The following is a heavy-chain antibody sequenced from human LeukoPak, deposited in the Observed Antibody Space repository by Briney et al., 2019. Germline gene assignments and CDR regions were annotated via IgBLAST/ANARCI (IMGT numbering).Heavy chain of an antibody. V-gene: IGHV4-30-4*01. Sequence: SETLSLTCTVSGGSISSGDYYWSWIRQPPGKGLEWIGYIYYSGSTYNNPSLKSRVTISVDKSKNQFSLKLSSVTAADTAVYYCARSNGAAFDYWGQGTLVTVSS. CDR1: GGSISSGDYY. J-gene: IGHJ4*02. CDR3: ARSNGAAFDY. D-gene: IGHD4-11*01. CDR2: IYYSGST.